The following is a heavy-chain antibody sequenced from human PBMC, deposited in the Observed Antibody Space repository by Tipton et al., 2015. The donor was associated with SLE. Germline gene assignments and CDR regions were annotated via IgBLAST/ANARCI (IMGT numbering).Heavy chain of an antibody. CDR1: GFTFSSYA. CDR3: AMRSTSSQVDY. CDR2: IVPILDIA. D-gene: IGHD2-2*01. V-gene: IGHV1-69*04. Sequence: SCAASGFTFSSYAISWVRQAPGQGLEWMGRIVPILDIATYAQKFQGRVTITADKFTSTAYMELSSLRSEDTAVYYCAMRSTSSQVDYWGQGTLVTVSS. J-gene: IGHJ4*02.